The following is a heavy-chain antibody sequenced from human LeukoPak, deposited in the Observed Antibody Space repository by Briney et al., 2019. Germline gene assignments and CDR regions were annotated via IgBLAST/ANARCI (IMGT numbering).Heavy chain of an antibody. V-gene: IGHV1-2*02. J-gene: IGHJ4*02. CDR3: ARAKRDGDYGGKRNPLDY. D-gene: IGHD4-23*01. Sequence: ASVKVSCKASGYTFTGYYMHWVRQAPGQGLEWMGWINPNSGGTNYAQKFQGRVTMTRDTSISTAYMELSRLRSDDTAVYYCARAKRDGDYGGKRNPLDYWGQGTLVTVSS. CDR1: GYTFTGYY. CDR2: INPNSGGT.